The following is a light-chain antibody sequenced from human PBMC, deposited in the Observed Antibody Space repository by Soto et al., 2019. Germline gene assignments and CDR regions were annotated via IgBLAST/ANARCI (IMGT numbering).Light chain of an antibody. CDR3: SSYTATGTQV. Sequence: QSVLTQPASVSGSPGQSITLSCTGTTSDVGGFDYVSWYQQHPGKVPKLMIFDVSNRPSGVSDRFSGSKSGNTASLTISGLQAEDEADYYCSSYTATGTQVFGKRTKVTVL. CDR2: DVS. V-gene: IGLV2-14*03. CDR1: TSDVGGFDY. J-gene: IGLJ1*01.